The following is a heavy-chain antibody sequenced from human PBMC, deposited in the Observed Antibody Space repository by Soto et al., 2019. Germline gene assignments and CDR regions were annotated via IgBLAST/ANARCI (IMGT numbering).Heavy chain of an antibody. CDR1: GFSVTSYA. CDR3: AKDRYCSATSWHVNGRDYFDH. V-gene: IGHV3-23*01. J-gene: IGHJ4*02. CDR2: PSGSGIGK. D-gene: IGHD2-2*01. Sequence: PGGSLRLSCAASGFSVTSYAMSWLRQAPGKGLEWVSVPSGSGIGKDYADSVKGRFTISRDNSRNTLYLQMSGLRVEDTAVYYCAKDRYCSATSWHVNGRDYFDHWGLGTLVTVSS.